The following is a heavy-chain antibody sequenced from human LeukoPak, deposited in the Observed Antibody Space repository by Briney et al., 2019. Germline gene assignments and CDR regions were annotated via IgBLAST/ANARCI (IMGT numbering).Heavy chain of an antibody. Sequence: GGSLRLSCAASGFTVSSNYMSWVRQAPGKGLEWVSVIYSGGSTYYADSVKGRFTISRDNSKNTLYLQMNSLRAEDTAVYYCAKSPVLRFLEWLSVSPFDYWGQGTLVTVSS. CDR2: IYSGGST. J-gene: IGHJ4*02. CDR3: AKSPVLRFLEWLSVSPFDY. D-gene: IGHD3-3*01. CDR1: GFTVSSNY. V-gene: IGHV3-53*05.